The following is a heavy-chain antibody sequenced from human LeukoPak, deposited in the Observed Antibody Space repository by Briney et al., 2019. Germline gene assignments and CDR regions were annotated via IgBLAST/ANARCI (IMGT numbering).Heavy chain of an antibody. J-gene: IGHJ4*02. V-gene: IGHV3-23*01. CDR3: AKGPSSSWPGYYFDY. Sequence: PSETLSLTCAVYGGSFSGYYWSWIRQAPGKGLEWVSTISGSGESTYYTDSVKGQFTISRDNSKNTLYLLMNSLRAGDTAVYYCAKGPSSSWPGYYFDYWGQGTLVTVSS. D-gene: IGHD6-13*01. CDR1: GGSFSGYY. CDR2: ISGSGEST.